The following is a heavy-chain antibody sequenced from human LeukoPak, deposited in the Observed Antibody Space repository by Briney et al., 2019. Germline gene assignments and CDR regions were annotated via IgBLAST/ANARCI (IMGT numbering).Heavy chain of an antibody. D-gene: IGHD3-22*01. CDR2: IRSSSTYI. Sequence: NPGGPLRLSCAASGFTFSSYTMNWVRQAPGKGLEWVSSIRSSSTYIYYADSVKGRFTISRDNAKNSLYLQMNSLRAEDTAVYYCARVAWDYYDSSGYRFDYWGQGTLVTVSS. CDR3: ARVAWDYYDSSGYRFDY. CDR1: GFTFSSYT. J-gene: IGHJ4*02. V-gene: IGHV3-21*01.